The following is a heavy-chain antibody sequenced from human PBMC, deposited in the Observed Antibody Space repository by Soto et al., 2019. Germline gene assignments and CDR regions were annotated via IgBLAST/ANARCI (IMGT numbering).Heavy chain of an antibody. J-gene: IGHJ4*02. V-gene: IGHV3-23*01. CDR1: GFSFAGYA. D-gene: IGHD3-9*01. CDR3: AKTESFNGYYNAFDS. CDR2: VSGGGGST. Sequence: PGGSLRLSCAASGFSFAGYAVAWVRQAPGKGLEWVSTVSGGGGSTYYADSVKGHFTISRDNSGNTVYLQMNSLNAGDTALYYCAKTESFNGYYNAFDSWGQGTRVTVSS.